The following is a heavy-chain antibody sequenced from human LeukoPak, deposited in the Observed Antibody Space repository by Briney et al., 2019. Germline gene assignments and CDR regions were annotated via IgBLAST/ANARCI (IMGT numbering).Heavy chain of an antibody. D-gene: IGHD2-8*01. J-gene: IGHJ6*02. CDR1: GDSVSNNRAA. CDR2: TYYRSKWFN. V-gene: IGHV6-1*01. CDR3: ARGVKNYYYAMDV. Sequence: LSQTLSLTCAISGDSVSNNRAAWNWIRQSPSRGLEWLAGTYYRSKWFNDYAVSVKSRITINPDTSKNQFSLQLNSVTPEDTAVYYCARGVKNYYYAMDVWGQGTTVTVSS.